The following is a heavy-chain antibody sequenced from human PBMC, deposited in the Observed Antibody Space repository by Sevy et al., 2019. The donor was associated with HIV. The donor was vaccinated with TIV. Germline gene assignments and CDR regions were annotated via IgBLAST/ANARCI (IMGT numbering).Heavy chain of an antibody. CDR2: IGIAGDT. CDR3: VRGNNLGELGYWFDP. V-gene: IGHV3-13*01. Sequence: VGPLRLSCAASGFTFSSYDMHWVRQVTGQGLEWVSGIGIAGDTYYPGSVKGRFTISRENARNSLDLQMNSLRAGDTAVYYCVRGNNLGELGYWFDPWGQGTLVTVSS. D-gene: IGHD3-10*01. J-gene: IGHJ5*02. CDR1: GFTFSSYD.